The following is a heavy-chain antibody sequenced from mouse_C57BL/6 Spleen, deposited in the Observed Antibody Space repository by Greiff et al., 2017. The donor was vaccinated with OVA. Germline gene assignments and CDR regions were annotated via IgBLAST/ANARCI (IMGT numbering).Heavy chain of an antibody. D-gene: IGHD2-3*01. J-gene: IGHJ2*01. CDR3: ARYSDGYFDY. CDR2: ISNGGGST. Sequence: EVHLVESGGGLVQPGGSLKLSCAASGFTFSDYYMYWVRQTPEKRLEWVAYISNGGGSTYYPDTVKGRFTISRDNAKNTLYLQMSRLKSEDTAMYYCARYSDGYFDYWGQGTTLTVSS. V-gene: IGHV5-12*01. CDR1: GFTFSDYY.